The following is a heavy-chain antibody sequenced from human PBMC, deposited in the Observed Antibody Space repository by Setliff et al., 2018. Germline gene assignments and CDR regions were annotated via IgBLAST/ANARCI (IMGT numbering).Heavy chain of an antibody. V-gene: IGHV3-23*01. CDR1: GFTFSSYA. CDR3: ARDGGSGMIKTYYYGLDV. D-gene: IGHD3-16*01. J-gene: IGHJ6*02. CDR2: VGVSGASS. Sequence: GGSLRLSCAASGFTFSSYAMSWVRQAPGKGLEWVSSVGVSGASSYYADSVKGRFTISRDNSKNTLYLQMNSLRAEDMAVYYCARDGGSGMIKTYYYGLDVWGQGTTVTVSS.